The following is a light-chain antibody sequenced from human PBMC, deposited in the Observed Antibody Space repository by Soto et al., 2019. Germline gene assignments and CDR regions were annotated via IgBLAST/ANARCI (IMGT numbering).Light chain of an antibody. CDR2: GAS. CDR3: QQYDNWPPST. J-gene: IGKJ1*01. CDR1: PSVNSIN. Sequence: EIVMTQSPATLSVSPGERATLTCRASPSVNSINLAWYQTKPGQATRLLIYGASTRATGIPARFSGSGSGTEFTLTISSLQSEDSAVYYCQQYDNWPPSTFGQGTKVDI. V-gene: IGKV3-15*01.